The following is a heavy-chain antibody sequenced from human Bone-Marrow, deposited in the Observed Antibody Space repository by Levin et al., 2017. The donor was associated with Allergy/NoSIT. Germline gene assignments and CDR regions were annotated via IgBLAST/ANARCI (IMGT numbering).Heavy chain of an antibody. CDR2: IYHSGST. CDR3: ARGVAARSFDY. Sequence: SETLSLTCAVSGGSISSGGYSWSWIRQPPGKGLEWIGYIYHSGSTYYNPSLKSRVTISVDRSKNQFSLKLSSVTAADTAVYYCARGVAARSFDYWGQGTLVTVSS. J-gene: IGHJ4*02. D-gene: IGHD6-6*01. CDR1: GGSISSGGYS. V-gene: IGHV4-30-2*01.